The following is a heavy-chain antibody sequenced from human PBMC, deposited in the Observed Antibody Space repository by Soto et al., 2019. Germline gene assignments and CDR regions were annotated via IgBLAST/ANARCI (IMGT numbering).Heavy chain of an antibody. Sequence: SETLSLTCTVSGGSISGYYWSWIRQPPGKGLEWIGYIYYSGSTNYNPSLKSRVTISVDTSKNQFSLKLSSVTAADTAVYYCGTVRASWYVDYWGQGTLVTVSS. J-gene: IGHJ4*02. D-gene: IGHD2-2*01. V-gene: IGHV4-59*01. CDR2: IYYSGST. CDR3: GTVRASWYVDY. CDR1: GGSISGYY.